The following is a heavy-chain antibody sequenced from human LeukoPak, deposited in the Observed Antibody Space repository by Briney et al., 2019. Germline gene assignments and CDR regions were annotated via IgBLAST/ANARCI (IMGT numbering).Heavy chain of an antibody. CDR2: MNPNSGNT. D-gene: IGHD3-3*01. Sequence: DSVKVSCKASGGTFSSYATSWVRQAPGQGLEWMGWMNPNSGNTGYAQKFQGRVTMTRNTSISTAYMELSSLRSEDTAVYYCARAISITIFGVVNPWGQGTLVTVSS. CDR3: ARAISITIFGVVNP. J-gene: IGHJ5*02. V-gene: IGHV1-8*02. CDR1: GGTFSSYA.